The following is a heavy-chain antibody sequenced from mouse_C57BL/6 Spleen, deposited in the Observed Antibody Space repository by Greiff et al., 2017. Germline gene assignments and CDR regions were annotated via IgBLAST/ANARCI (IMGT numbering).Heavy chain of an antibody. Sequence: EVKLMESGGGLVKPGGSLKLSCAASGFTFSSYAMSWVRQTPEKRLEWVATISDGGSYTYYPDNVKGRFTISRDNAKNNLYLQMSHLKSEDTAMYYCARGRGYDYDGFAYWGQGTLVTVSA. V-gene: IGHV5-4*03. CDR3: ARGRGYDYDGFAY. CDR2: ISDGGSYT. CDR1: GFTFSSYA. D-gene: IGHD2-4*01. J-gene: IGHJ3*01.